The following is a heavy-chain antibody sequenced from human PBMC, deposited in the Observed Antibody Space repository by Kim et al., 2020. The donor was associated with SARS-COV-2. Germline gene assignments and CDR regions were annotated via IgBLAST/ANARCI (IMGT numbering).Heavy chain of an antibody. V-gene: IGHV3-30*01. Sequence: GGSLRLSCAASGFTFSSYAMHWVRQAPGKGLEWVAVISYDGSNKYYADSVKGRFTISRDNSKNTLYLQMNSLRAEDTAVYYCARDPKSVSNYYYYYMDVWGKGTTVTVSS. D-gene: IGHD4-4*01. CDR1: GFTFSSYA. J-gene: IGHJ6*03. CDR3: ARDPKSVSNYYYYYMDV. CDR2: ISYDGSNK.